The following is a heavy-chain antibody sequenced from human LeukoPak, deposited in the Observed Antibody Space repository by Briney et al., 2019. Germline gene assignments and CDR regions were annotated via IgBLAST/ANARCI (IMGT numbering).Heavy chain of an antibody. J-gene: IGHJ3*02. V-gene: IGHV1-18*01. CDR2: ISAYNGNT. CDR1: GYTFTSYG. Sequence: ASVKVSCKASGYTFTSYGISWVRQAPGQGLEWMGWISAYNGNTNYAPKLQGRVTMTTDTSTSTAYMELRSLRSDDTAVYYCASPSPSSSVWYQLPHDAFDIWGQGTMVTVSS. D-gene: IGHD2-2*01. CDR3: ASPSPSSSVWYQLPHDAFDI.